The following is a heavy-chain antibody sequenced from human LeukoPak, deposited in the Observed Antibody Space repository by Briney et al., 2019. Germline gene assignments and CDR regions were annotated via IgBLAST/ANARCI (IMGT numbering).Heavy chain of an antibody. Sequence: PGGSLRLSCAASGFTFTGYAMLWVRQAPGKGLEWVAVISSDGSNKYYADSVRGRFTISRVNSKNTVDLQMNSLRAEDTAVYYCAKDKGWGYSTYDFYGMDVWGQGTTVTVSS. V-gene: IGHV3-30*04. CDR2: ISSDGSNK. CDR3: AKDKGWGYSTYDFYGMDV. J-gene: IGHJ6*02. D-gene: IGHD1-26*01. CDR1: GFTFTGYA.